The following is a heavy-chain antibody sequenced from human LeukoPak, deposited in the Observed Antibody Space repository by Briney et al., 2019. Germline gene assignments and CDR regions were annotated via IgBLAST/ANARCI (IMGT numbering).Heavy chain of an antibody. CDR1: GFTFSNAW. CDR3: TTHHTYYDFWSGYRSDSGGYYFDC. Sequence: GGSLRLSCAASGFTFSNAWMSWVRQAPGKGLEWVGRIKSKTDGGTTDYAAPVKGRFTISRDDSKNTLYPQMNSLKTEDTAVYYCTTHHTYYDFWSGYRSDSGGYYFDCWGQGTLVTVSS. J-gene: IGHJ4*02. V-gene: IGHV3-15*01. CDR2: IKSKTDGGTT. D-gene: IGHD3-3*01.